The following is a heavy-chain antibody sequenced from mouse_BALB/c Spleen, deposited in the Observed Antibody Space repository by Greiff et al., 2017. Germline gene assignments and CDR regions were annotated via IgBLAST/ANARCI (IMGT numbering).Heavy chain of an antibody. D-gene: IGHD1-1*01. CDR3: ARGRGLGTVVAYWYFDV. J-gene: IGHJ1*01. V-gene: IGHV2-6-7*01. CDR1: GFSLTGYG. CDR2: IWGDGST. Sequence: VQLQESGPGLVAPSQSLSITCTVSGFSLTGYGVNWVRQPPGKGLAWLGMIWGDGSTDYNSALKSRLSISKDNSKSQVFLKMNSLQTDDTARYYCARGRGLGTVVAYWYFDVWGAGTTVTVSS.